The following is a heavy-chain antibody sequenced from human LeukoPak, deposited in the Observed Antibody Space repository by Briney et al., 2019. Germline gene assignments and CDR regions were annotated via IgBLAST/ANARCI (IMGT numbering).Heavy chain of an antibody. CDR1: GFTFDDYA. CDR2: ITWNSVNI. CDR3: AKDKAMAAFYYFDY. V-gene: IGHV3-9*01. J-gene: IGHJ4*02. Sequence: GGSLRLSCTPSGFTFDDYAMHWVRHVPGKGLEWVSGITWNSVNIDYADSVRGRFIISRDNAKNSPYLQMNSLRAEDTALHYCAKDKAMAAFYYFDYWGQETLVTVSS. D-gene: IGHD6-19*01.